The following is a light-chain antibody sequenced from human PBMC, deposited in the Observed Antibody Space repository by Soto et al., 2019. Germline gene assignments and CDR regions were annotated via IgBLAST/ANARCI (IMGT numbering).Light chain of an antibody. CDR1: QDINNF. Sequence: DIQMTQSPSSLSASVGDRVTISCHASQDINNFLNWYQQKPGKAPKLLIYDASNLETGVPSRFSGSGSGTDFTFTISSLQPEDIATYYCQQYDNLPPFTFGQGTRLET. CDR3: QQYDNLPPFT. V-gene: IGKV1-33*01. CDR2: DAS. J-gene: IGKJ5*01.